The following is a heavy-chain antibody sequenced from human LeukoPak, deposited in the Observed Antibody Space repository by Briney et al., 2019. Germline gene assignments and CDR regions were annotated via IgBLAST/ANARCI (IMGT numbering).Heavy chain of an antibody. CDR1: GFRLIIAT. CDR2: ISDSGGTT. V-gene: IGHV3-23*01. J-gene: IGHJ3*02. Sequence: GGSLRLSSAHSGFRLIIATMTCVRQAPGKGLEWVSKISDSGGTTSYVDSVRGRFTVSRDNSKNTLYLQMNSLRTDDTAGYYCAKVDDYLWVIYRNVGDVFVTCGERAMVTVSS. CDR3: AKVDDYLWVIYRNVGDVFVT. D-gene: IGHD3-16*02.